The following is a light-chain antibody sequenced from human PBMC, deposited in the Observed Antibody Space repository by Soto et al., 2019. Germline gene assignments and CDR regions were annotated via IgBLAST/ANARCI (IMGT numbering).Light chain of an antibody. CDR2: GAS. J-gene: IGKJ2*01. CDR1: QSVSSN. Sequence: EIVMTQSPATLSVSPGERATLSCRASQSVSSNLAWYQQIPGQAPRLLIYGASTRATGVPARFSGSGSGTDFTLTISSVQSEDFAVYYCQQYVNWPPKYTFGQGTKLEIK. CDR3: QQYVNWPPKYT. V-gene: IGKV3-15*01.